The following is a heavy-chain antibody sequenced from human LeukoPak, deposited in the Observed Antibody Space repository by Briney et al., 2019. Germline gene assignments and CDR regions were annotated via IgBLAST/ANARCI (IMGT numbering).Heavy chain of an antibody. Sequence: PGGSLRLSWAASGXTFSNAWMSWVRQAPGKGLEWVGRIKSKTDGGTTDYAAPVKGRFTISRDDSKNTLYLQMNSLKTEDTAVYYCTTVETYALPDYWGQGTLVTVSS. CDR3: TTVETYALPDY. D-gene: IGHD3-16*01. CDR1: GXTFSNAW. CDR2: IKSKTDGGTT. V-gene: IGHV3-15*01. J-gene: IGHJ4*02.